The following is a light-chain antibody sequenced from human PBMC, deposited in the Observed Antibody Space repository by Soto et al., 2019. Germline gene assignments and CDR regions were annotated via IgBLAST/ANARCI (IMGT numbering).Light chain of an antibody. CDR2: DAS. CDR1: QSVSSY. V-gene: IGKV3-15*01. Sequence: EIVLTQSPATLSLSPGERATLSCRASQSVSSYLAWYQQKAGQAPRLLIYDASTRATGIPARFSGSGSGTEFTLTISSLQSEDFAVYYCQQYNNWLITFGQGTRLEIK. J-gene: IGKJ5*01. CDR3: QQYNNWLIT.